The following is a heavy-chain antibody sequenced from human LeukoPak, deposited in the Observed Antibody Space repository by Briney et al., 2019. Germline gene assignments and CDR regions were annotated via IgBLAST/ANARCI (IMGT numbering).Heavy chain of an antibody. Sequence: ASVKVSFKTSGYPFTGYYMHWVRQAPGQGLEWMGWINPNSGGTNYAQKFQGRVTMTRATSISTAYMELSRLRSDDTAVYYCARGGKWLDKYNWFDPWGQGTLVTVSS. CDR3: ARGGKWLDKYNWFDP. D-gene: IGHD6-19*01. J-gene: IGHJ5*02. V-gene: IGHV1-2*02. CDR2: INPNSGGT. CDR1: GYPFTGYY.